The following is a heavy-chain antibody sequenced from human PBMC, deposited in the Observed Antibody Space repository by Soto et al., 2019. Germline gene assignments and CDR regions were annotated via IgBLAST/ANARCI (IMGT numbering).Heavy chain of an antibody. J-gene: IGHJ6*02. CDR3: ARLRAAGLSQIIAAAGSRYYYYYGMDV. D-gene: IGHD6-13*01. V-gene: IGHV4-39*01. CDR1: GDSISTNSYS. CDR2: FYYSGST. Sequence: SETLSLTCTVSGDSISTNSYSWGWIRQPPGQGLEWIGLFYYSGSTHYNPSLKSRLTVSVDTSKNQFSLKLSSVTAADTAVYYCARLRAAGLSQIIAAAGSRYYYYYGMDVWGQGTTVTVSS.